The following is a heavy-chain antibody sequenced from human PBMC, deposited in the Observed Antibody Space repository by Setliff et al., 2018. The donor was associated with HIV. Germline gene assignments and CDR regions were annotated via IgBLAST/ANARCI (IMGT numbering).Heavy chain of an antibody. D-gene: IGHD6-13*01. V-gene: IGHV7-4-1*02. Sequence: GASVKVSCKASGYTFTSYTMNWVRQAPGQGLEWMGWINTNTGNPTYAPGFTGRFVFSLDTSVSTAYLQISSLKPDDTAVYYCARDYSSLLTVVWFDPWGQGTLVTVSS. CDR3: ARDYSSLLTVVWFDP. J-gene: IGHJ5*02. CDR1: GYTFTSYT. CDR2: INTNTGNP.